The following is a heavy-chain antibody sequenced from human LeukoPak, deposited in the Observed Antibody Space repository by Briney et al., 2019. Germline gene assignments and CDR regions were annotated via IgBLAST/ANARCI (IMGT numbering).Heavy chain of an antibody. D-gene: IGHD3-22*01. CDR1: GGSLTHFY. CDR3: ARDGDHYYDSSVVYFQH. V-gene: IGHV4-34*01. J-gene: IGHJ1*01. Sequence: SETLSLTCTVNGGSLTHFYWSWIRQPPGKGLEWIGEINQSGSTNYNPSLKSRGTISVDTSKNQFSLELTSVTAADTAVYYCARDGDHYYDSSVVYFQHWGQGTLVTVSS. CDR2: INQSGST.